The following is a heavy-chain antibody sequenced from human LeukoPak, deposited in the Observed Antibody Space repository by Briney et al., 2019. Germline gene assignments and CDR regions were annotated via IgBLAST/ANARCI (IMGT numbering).Heavy chain of an antibody. CDR2: ISGSGGGT. V-gene: IGHV3-23*01. CDR3: ARIFGYYYYYLDV. J-gene: IGHJ6*03. CDR1: GFTVSTSA. Sequence: GGSLRLSCAAAGFTVSTSAMSWVRQAPGKGLEWVSGISGSGGGTYYADSVKGRFTISRDNAKNSLSLEMNSLRVEDTAVYYCARIFGYYYYYLDVWGKGTPVTISS. D-gene: IGHD3-3*01.